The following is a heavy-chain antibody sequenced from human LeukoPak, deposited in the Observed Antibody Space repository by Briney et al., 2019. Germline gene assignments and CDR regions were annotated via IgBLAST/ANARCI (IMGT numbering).Heavy chain of an antibody. V-gene: IGHV4-4*02. CDR3: ARRYYGSGTNYFDY. Sequence: SETLSLTCIVSGGAITTSNWWSWVRQPPGKGLEWIGEVYHSGSTTYNSSLKSRLTMSIDKSKNHFSPNLSSVTAADTAMYYCARRYYGSGTNYFDYWGQGTLVTVSS. D-gene: IGHD3-10*01. CDR2: VYHSGST. J-gene: IGHJ4*02. CDR1: GGAITTSNW.